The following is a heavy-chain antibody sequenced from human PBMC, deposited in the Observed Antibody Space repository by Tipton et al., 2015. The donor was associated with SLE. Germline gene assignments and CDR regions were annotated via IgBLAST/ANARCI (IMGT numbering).Heavy chain of an antibody. D-gene: IGHD5-18*01. Sequence: TLSLTCTVSGGSISSSSYYWGWIRQPPGKGLEWIGFIYYSGSTNYNPSLKSRVTISLDTSKNQFSLKLSSMTAADTAVYYCARAGYSYDSGYYFDHWGQGTLVIVSS. V-gene: IGHV4-61*05. CDR1: GGSISSSSYY. J-gene: IGHJ4*02. CDR2: IYYSGST. CDR3: ARAGYSYDSGYYFDH.